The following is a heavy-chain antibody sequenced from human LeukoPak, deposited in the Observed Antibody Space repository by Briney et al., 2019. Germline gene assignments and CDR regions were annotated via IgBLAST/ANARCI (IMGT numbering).Heavy chain of an antibody. CDR3: ARGDKSAFDI. J-gene: IGHJ3*02. V-gene: IGHV4-59*01. Sequence: SETLSLTCAVSGGSIGSYYLSWIRQPLGKGLDWIGYFFYSGSTNYNPSLKSRVTMSVDTSKNQFSLKLISVTAADTAVYYSARGDKSAFDIWGQGTMVTVSS. CDR2: FFYSGST. CDR1: GGSIGSYY. D-gene: IGHD2-15*01.